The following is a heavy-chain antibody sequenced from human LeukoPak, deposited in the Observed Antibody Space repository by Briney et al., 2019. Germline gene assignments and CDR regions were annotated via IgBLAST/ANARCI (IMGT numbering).Heavy chain of an antibody. CDR1: GGSISSYY. V-gene: IGHV4-59*08. CDR2: IYYSGST. D-gene: IGHD3-10*01. Sequence: SETLSLTCTVSGGSISSYYWSWFRQPPGKGLEWIGYIYYSGSTNYNPSLKSRVTISVDTSKNQFSLKLSSVTAADTAVYYCARTYYYGSGSYSVFDYWGQGTLVTVSS. CDR3: ARTYYYGSGSYSVFDY. J-gene: IGHJ4*02.